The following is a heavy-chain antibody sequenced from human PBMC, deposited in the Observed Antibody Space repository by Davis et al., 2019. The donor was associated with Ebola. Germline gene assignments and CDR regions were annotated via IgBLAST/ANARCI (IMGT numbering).Heavy chain of an antibody. CDR1: GGTFSTYA. J-gene: IGHJ6*02. V-gene: IGHV1-69*04. D-gene: IGHD6-6*01. Sequence: AASVKVSCKASGGTFSTYAIDWVRQAPGQGLEWMGRIIPMLGIPNYAQRFQGRVTITRDTSASTAYMELGSLSSEGTAVYYCERGSSKAYYYYGMDVWGQGTTVTVSS. CDR2: IIPMLGIP. CDR3: ERGSSKAYYYYGMDV.